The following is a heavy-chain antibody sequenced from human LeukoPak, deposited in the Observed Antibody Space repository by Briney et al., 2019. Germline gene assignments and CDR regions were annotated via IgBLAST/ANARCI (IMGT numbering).Heavy chain of an antibody. CDR2: IRNKAYGGTT. CDR3: TSTNPVHTWFDP. D-gene: IGHD5-24*01. J-gene: IGHJ5*02. Sequence: GGSLRLSCTASGLTFGDYAMTWVRQAPGKGLEWVGFIRNKAYGGTTEYAASVKGRFTISRDDSKSIAYLQMNSLKTEDTAVYYCTSTNPVHTWFDPWGQGKLVTVSS. CDR1: GLTFGDYA. V-gene: IGHV3-49*04.